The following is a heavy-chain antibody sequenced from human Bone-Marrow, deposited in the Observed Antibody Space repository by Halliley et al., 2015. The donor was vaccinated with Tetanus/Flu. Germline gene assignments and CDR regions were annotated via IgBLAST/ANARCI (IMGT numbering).Heavy chain of an antibody. CDR3: ARLGGASGQYYNGRRGTLDV. D-gene: IGHD3-10*01. J-gene: IGHJ6*02. CDR1: GGSIRDSSHY. CDR2: IRYFGTT. Sequence: TLSLTCTVSGGSIRDSSHYWVWIRQPPGKGLEWIGTIRYFGTTFYRPSLKSRVTMSMDTSKNQFSLNLGSVTAADTSVYYCARLGGASGQYYNGRRGTLDVWGQGATVTVSS. V-gene: IGHV4-39*01.